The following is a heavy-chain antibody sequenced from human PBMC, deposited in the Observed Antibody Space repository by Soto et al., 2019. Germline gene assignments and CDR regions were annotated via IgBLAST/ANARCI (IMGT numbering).Heavy chain of an antibody. CDR3: ARSSLTYLEF. V-gene: IGHV3-11*01. J-gene: IGHJ4*02. Sequence: GVSLRLSWLASRFTFSDYYMRWIRQAPGKGLEWLAYISGSGSTTYYTDSVKGRFAISRDNARTSLYLQINSLRVEDSAVYCCARSSLTYLEFWGQGSLVTISS. CDR2: ISGSGSTT. CDR1: RFTFSDYY.